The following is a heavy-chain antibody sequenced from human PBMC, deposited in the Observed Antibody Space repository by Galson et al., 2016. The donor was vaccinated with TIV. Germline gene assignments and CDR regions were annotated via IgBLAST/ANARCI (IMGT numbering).Heavy chain of an antibody. CDR1: VDTFRTYT. CDR3: ARDIPCGGSCYFFDD. CDR2: IIPLHGVS. V-gene: IGHV1-69*10. J-gene: IGHJ4*02. D-gene: IGHD2-15*01. Sequence: SVKVSCKASVDTFRTYTISWVRQAPGQGLEWMGGIIPLHGVSNHAQKFQGRVSITADAPTSTVYMELTSLRSEDTAVYFCARDIPCGGSCYFFDDWGQGTLVTVSS.